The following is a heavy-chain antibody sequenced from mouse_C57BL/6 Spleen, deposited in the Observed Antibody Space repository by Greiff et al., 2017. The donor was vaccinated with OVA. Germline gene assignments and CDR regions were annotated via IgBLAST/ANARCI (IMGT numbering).Heavy chain of an antibody. CDR1: GYTFTDYY. CDR2: INPNNGGT. J-gene: IGHJ4*01. V-gene: IGHV1-26*01. D-gene: IGHD2-2*01. Sequence: VQLQQSGPELVKPGASVKISCKASGYTFTDYYMNWVKQSHGKSLEWIGDINPNNGGTSYNQKFKGKATLTVDKSSSTAYMELRSLTSEDSAVYDCARGGVTTTGYYAMDYWGQGTSVTVSS. CDR3: ARGGVTTTGYYAMDY.